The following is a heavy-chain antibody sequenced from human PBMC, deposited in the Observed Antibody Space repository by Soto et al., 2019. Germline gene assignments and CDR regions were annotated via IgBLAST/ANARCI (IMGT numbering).Heavy chain of an antibody. CDR1: EITFSSYP. CDR3: AKCPLGFSWNWFDP. D-gene: IGHD6-13*01. V-gene: IGHV3-23*01. Sequence: GGSLRLSCAASEITFSSYPMSWVRQAPGKGLEWVPASSGSGGSTYYADSGKGRFTISRDNSTNTLYLQVNSRSAEKTALNYSAKCPLGFSWNWFDPWGQGTLVTVS. J-gene: IGHJ5*02. CDR2: SSGSGGST.